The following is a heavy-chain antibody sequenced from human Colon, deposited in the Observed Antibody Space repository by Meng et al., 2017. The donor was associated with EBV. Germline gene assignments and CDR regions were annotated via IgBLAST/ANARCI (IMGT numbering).Heavy chain of an antibody. Sequence: DSGPGTGNPSPPLSLPCTFSGGSISRGGSYGGWIRQHPGKGLEWIGYIYYSGSTYYNPSLKSRVTISIDTSKNQFSLKLSSVTAADTAVYYCARGPSRWLQFSFDYWGQGTLVTVSS. CDR3: ARGPSRWLQFSFDY. J-gene: IGHJ4*02. CDR2: IYYSGST. V-gene: IGHV4-31*03. CDR1: GGSISRGGSY. D-gene: IGHD5-24*01.